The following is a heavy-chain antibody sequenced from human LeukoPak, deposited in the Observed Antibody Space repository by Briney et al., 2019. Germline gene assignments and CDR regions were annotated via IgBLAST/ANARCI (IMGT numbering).Heavy chain of an antibody. CDR3: AKELEFASSSDY. D-gene: IGHD6-6*01. CDR1: GFTFSDYY. Sequence: GGSLRLSCAASGFTFSDYYMSWIRQAPGKGLEWVSAISGSGGSTYYADSVKGRFTISRDNSKNTLYLQMNSLRAEDTAVYYCAKELEFASSSDYWGQGTLVTVSS. V-gene: IGHV3-23*01. CDR2: ISGSGGST. J-gene: IGHJ4*02.